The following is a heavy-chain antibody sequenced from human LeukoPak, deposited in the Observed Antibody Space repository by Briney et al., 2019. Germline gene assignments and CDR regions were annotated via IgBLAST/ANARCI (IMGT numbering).Heavy chain of an antibody. J-gene: IGHJ5*02. V-gene: IGHV1-18*01. Sequence: ASVKVSCKASGYTFTSYGISWVRQAPGQGLEWMGWISAYNGNTNYAQKLQGRVTMTTDTSTSTAYMELRSLRSDDTAVYYCARDLGSTSLNWFDPWGQGTLVNVSS. D-gene: IGHD2-2*01. CDR2: ISAYNGNT. CDR3: ARDLGSTSLNWFDP. CDR1: GYTFTSYG.